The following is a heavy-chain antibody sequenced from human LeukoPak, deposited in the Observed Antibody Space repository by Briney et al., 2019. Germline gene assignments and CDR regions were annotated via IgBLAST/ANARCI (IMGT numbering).Heavy chain of an antibody. V-gene: IGHV1-2*02. CDR2: INPNSGGT. CDR1: GYTFTSYG. Sequence: GASVKVSCKASGYTFTSYGISWVRQAPGQGLEWMGWINPNSGGTNYAQKFQGRVTMTRDTSISTAYMELSRLRSDDTAVYYCARDSYSTVHFDYWGQGTLVTVSS. CDR3: ARDSYSTVHFDY. D-gene: IGHD4-17*01. J-gene: IGHJ4*02.